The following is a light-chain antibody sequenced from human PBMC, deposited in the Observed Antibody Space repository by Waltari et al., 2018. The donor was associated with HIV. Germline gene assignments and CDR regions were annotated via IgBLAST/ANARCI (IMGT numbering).Light chain of an antibody. J-gene: IGKJ5*01. Sequence: DIVLTQSPAILSLSPGQGVTLSCSASQDVGSYLAWYQHKPGQAPRLLIYDASNRATGIPARFSGGGSGTDFTLTISRLEPDDFALYYCQQRRRLPITFGQGTRIEI. CDR1: QDVGSY. CDR2: DAS. V-gene: IGKV3-11*01. CDR3: QQRRRLPIT.